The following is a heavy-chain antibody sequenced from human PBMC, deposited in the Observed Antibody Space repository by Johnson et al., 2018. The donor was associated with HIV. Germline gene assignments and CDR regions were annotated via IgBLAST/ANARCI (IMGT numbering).Heavy chain of an antibody. CDR1: GFTFSDYY. CDR3: AKEITIFGVVRDDAFDI. J-gene: IGHJ3*02. V-gene: IGHV3-30*18. CDR2: ISYDGSNK. Sequence: QVQLVESGGGVVQPGRSLRLSCAASGFTFSDYYMSWIRQAPGKGLEWVAVISYDGSNKYYADSVKGRFTISRDNSKNTLYLQMNSLRAEDTAVYYCAKEITIFGVVRDDAFDIWGQGTMVTVSS. D-gene: IGHD3-3*01.